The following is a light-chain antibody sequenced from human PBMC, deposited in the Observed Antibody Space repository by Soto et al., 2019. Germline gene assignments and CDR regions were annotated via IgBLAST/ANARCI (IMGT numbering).Light chain of an antibody. V-gene: IGKV3-15*01. CDR1: QSISSN. Sequence: EIVMTQSPATLSASPGERATLSCRASQSISSNLAWYQQKPGQAPRLLIYGASTRATGIPARFSGSGSGTDVTLTISSLQSEDSAVYYCQQYNNWPPPTFGGGTKVEIK. CDR2: GAS. J-gene: IGKJ4*01. CDR3: QQYNNWPPPT.